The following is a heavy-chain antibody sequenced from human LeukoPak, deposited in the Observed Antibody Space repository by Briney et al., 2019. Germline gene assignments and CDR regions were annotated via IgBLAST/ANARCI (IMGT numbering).Heavy chain of an antibody. Sequence: PSETLSLTCAVYGGSFSGYYWSWIRQPPGKGLEWIGEINHSGSTNYNPSLKSRVTMSVDTSKNQFSLKLSSVTAADTAVYYCARLGDDYDFWSGYSYYFDYWGQGTLVTVSS. D-gene: IGHD3-3*01. CDR1: GGSFSGYY. J-gene: IGHJ4*02. CDR2: INHSGST. V-gene: IGHV4-34*01. CDR3: ARLGDDYDFWSGYSYYFDY.